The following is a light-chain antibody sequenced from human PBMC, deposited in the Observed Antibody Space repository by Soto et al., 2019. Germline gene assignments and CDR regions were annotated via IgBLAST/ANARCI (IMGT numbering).Light chain of an antibody. Sequence: EIVLTQSPATLSVSPGERATLSCRASQAVSSNLAWYQQKPGQAPRLLIYAASTRAAGIPDRFSGSGSGTGFTLTITSLQSEDFAVYYCQRYNNWPFTFGPGTKVDIK. CDR3: QRYNNWPFT. V-gene: IGKV3-15*01. CDR2: AAS. J-gene: IGKJ3*01. CDR1: QAVSSN.